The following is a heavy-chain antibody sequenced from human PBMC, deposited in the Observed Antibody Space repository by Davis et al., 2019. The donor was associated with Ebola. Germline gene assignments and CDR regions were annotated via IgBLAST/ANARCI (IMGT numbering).Heavy chain of an antibody. Sequence: PGGSLRLSCVDSGFTFSTYWMSWVRQAPGKGLEWVAIISYDGSNKDYADSVKGRFTISRDNSKNTLYLQMNSLRAEDTAVYYCAKDGWDYGDPFDYWGQGTLVTVSS. V-gene: IGHV3-30*18. J-gene: IGHJ4*02. CDR3: AKDGWDYGDPFDY. CDR2: ISYDGSNK. CDR1: GFTFSTYW. D-gene: IGHD4-17*01.